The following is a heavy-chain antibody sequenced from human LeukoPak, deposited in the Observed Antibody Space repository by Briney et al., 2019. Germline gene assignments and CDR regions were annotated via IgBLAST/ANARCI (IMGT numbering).Heavy chain of an antibody. CDR3: ARSGYSSGWYSYYYYCMDV. CDR1: GYTFTSYD. V-gene: IGHV1-8*01. J-gene: IGHJ6*03. D-gene: IGHD6-19*01. Sequence: ASVKVSCKASGYTFTSYDINWVRQATGQGLEWMGWMNPNSGNTGYAQKFQGRVTMTRNTSISTAYMELSSLRSEDTAVYYCARSGYSSGWYSYYYYCMDVWGKGTTVTVSS. CDR2: MNPNSGNT.